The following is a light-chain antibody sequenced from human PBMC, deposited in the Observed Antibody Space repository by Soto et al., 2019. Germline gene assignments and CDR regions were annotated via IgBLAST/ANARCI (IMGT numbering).Light chain of an antibody. CDR2: NAS. CDR1: QSVSSD. J-gene: IGKJ4*01. CDR3: HQRSNWPRT. V-gene: IGKV3-11*01. Sequence: EIVMTPSPATLSVSPGERATLSCRASQSVSSDLAWYHQTPGQAPRLLISNASNRATGIPARFSGSGSGTDFTLTISSLEAEDFAVYYCHQRSNWPRTFGGGTKVDIK.